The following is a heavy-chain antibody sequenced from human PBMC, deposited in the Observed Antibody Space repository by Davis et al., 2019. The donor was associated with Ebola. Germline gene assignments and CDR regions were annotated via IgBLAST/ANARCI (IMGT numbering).Heavy chain of an antibody. Sequence: GESLKISCSASGFTFSSYAMHWVRQAPGKGLELVSTININGVSTFYADSVKGRFTISRDNSKRTLYLQMGSLRAEDTALYNCVKDTGDSGSPYDYWGQGTLVTVSS. CDR1: GFTFSSYA. CDR3: VKDTGDSGSPYDY. V-gene: IGHV3-64D*06. J-gene: IGHJ4*02. D-gene: IGHD1-26*01. CDR2: ININGVST.